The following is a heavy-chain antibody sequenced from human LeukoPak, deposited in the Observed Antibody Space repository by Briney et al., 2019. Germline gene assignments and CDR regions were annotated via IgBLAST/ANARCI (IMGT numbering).Heavy chain of an antibody. CDR1: EYSFTSYW. CDR3: TRHRFCSITTSPPPGS. J-gene: IGHJ4*02. Sequence: GESLKISCKGSEYSFTSYWIGWVRQMPGKGLEWMGTIYPADSDTRYSPSFQGQVTISADNSISTAYLQWSSLKASDTAMYYCTRHRFCSITTSPPPGSGGEKTLFTSSS. D-gene: IGHD2-2*01. V-gene: IGHV5-51*01. CDR2: IYPADSDT.